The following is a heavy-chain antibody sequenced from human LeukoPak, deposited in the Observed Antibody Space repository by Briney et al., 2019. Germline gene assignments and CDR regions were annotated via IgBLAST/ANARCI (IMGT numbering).Heavy chain of an antibody. J-gene: IGHJ4*02. D-gene: IGHD3-10*01. CDR1: GGSFSGYY. CDR3: ARAARRSYYNG. V-gene: IGHV4-34*01. Sequence: PSETLSLTRAVYGGSFSGYYWSWIRQPPGKGLEWIGEINHSGSTNYNPSLKSRVTISVDTSKNQFSLKLSSVTAADTAVYYCARAARRSYYNGWGQGTLVTVSS. CDR2: INHSGST.